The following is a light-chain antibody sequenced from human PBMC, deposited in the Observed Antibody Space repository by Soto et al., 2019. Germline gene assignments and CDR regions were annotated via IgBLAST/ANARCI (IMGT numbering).Light chain of an antibody. J-gene: IGKJ5*01. V-gene: IGKV3-20*01. Sequence: TQSPSSVSGSVVDRCTSTFLASQGISTYLAWYQQKPGQAPSLLIYGAATRATGFPDRFSGSGSGTDFTLTISRLEPEDFAVYYCQQYGSSPITFGQGTRLEIK. CDR3: QQYGSSPIT. CDR1: QGISTY. CDR2: GAA.